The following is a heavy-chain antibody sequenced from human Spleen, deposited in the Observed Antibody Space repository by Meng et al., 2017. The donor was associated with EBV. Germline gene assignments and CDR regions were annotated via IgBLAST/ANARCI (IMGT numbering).Heavy chain of an antibody. CDR3: VRDTAMVNWLEF. D-gene: IGHD5-18*01. CDR1: GYTFTSYA. Sequence: QVQVVRAGAEVKKPGASVKVSCKASGYTFTSYAMHWVRQAPGQRLEWMGWINAGNGNTKYSQKFQGRVTITRDTSASTAYMELSSLRSEDTAVYFCVRDTAMVNWLEFWGRGTLVTVSS. CDR2: INAGNGNT. J-gene: IGHJ5*01. V-gene: IGHV1-3*01.